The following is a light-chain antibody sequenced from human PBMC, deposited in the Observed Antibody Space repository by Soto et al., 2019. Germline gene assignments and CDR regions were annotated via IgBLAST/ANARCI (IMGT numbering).Light chain of an antibody. CDR3: QQYNNWRT. CDR1: LSVGSC. CDR2: AAS. V-gene: IGKV3-15*01. J-gene: IGKJ1*01. Sequence: EIVMTQSPATLSVSPGESATLSCRASLSVGSCLAWFQQKPGQAPRLIIHAASTRATGIPARFSGSGFGTEFTLTISSQPSEDFAVYYCQQYNNWRTFGQGTKVEIK.